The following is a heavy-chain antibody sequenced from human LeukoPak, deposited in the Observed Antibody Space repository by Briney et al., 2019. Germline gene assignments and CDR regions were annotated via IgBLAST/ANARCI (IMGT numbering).Heavy chain of an antibody. Sequence: SETLSLTCTVSGGSISSYYWSWIRQPPGKGLEWIGYIYYSGSTNYNPSLKSRVTISVDTSKNQFSLKLSSVTAADTAVYYCAGGIMITFGGVIGLRYFQHWGQGTLVTVSS. J-gene: IGHJ1*01. V-gene: IGHV4-59*08. CDR1: GGSISSYY. CDR2: IYYSGST. D-gene: IGHD3-16*02. CDR3: AGGIMITFGGVIGLRYFQH.